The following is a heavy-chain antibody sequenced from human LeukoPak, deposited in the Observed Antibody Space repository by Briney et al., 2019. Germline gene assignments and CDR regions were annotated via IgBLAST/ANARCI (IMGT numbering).Heavy chain of an antibody. V-gene: IGHV4-34*01. J-gene: IGHJ4*02. Sequence: LSETLSLTCTVSGGSISSYYWSWIRQPPGKGLEWIGEINHSGSTNYNPSLKSRVTISVDTSKNQFSLKLSSVTAADTAVYYCAYADYDFWSGHYYWGQGTLVTVSS. CDR3: AYADYDFWSGHYY. CDR1: GGSISSYY. D-gene: IGHD3-3*01. CDR2: INHSGST.